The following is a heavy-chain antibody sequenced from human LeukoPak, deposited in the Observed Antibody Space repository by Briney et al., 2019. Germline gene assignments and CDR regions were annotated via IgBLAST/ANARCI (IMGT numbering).Heavy chain of an antibody. Sequence: GGSLRLSCEAAGFTFSNAWMSWVRQAPGKGLEWVSSISTSSTYIYYADSLKGRFTISRDNAKNSLYLQMNSLRADDTAVYYCARDLIVGATYYYAMDVWGKGTTVTVSS. CDR2: ISTSSTYI. CDR1: GFTFSNAW. J-gene: IGHJ6*04. V-gene: IGHV3-21*01. CDR3: ARDLIVGATYYYAMDV. D-gene: IGHD3-10*01.